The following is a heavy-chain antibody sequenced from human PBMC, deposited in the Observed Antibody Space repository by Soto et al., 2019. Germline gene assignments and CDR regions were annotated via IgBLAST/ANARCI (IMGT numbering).Heavy chain of an antibody. CDR1: GFTFSSYW. CDR3: AATSYGDYRDY. CDR2: INSEGSST. D-gene: IGHD4-17*01. V-gene: IGHV3-74*01. J-gene: IGHJ4*02. Sequence: EVQLVESGGGLVQPGGSLRLSCAASGFTFSSYWMHWVRQAPGTGLVWVSRINSEGSSTPYADSVKGRFTISRDNAKNTLYLQMNSLRAEDTAVYYCAATSYGDYRDYWGQGTLVTVSS.